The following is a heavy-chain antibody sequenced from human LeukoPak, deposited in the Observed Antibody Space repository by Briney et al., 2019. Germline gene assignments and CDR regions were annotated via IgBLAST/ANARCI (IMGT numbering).Heavy chain of an antibody. J-gene: IGHJ4*02. CDR3: TRAPGLGYCSSTSCQGHFDY. D-gene: IGHD2-2*01. Sequence: GASVKVSCKASGYTFTSYGISWVRQAPGQGLEWIGWISAYNGNTNYAQKLQGRVTMTTDTSTSTAYMELRSLRSDDTAVYYCTRAPGLGYCSSTSCQGHFDYWGQGTLVTVSS. CDR2: ISAYNGNT. V-gene: IGHV1-18*01. CDR1: GYTFTSYG.